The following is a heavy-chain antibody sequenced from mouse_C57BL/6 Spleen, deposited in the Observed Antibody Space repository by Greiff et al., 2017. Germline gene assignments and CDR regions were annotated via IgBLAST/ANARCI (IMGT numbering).Heavy chain of an antibody. V-gene: IGHV1-81*01. Sequence: QVQLQQPGAELVRPGASVKLSCKASGYTFTSYWISWVKQRPRQGLEWIGEIYPRGGNTNYNEKFKGKATLTVDKSSSTAYMELRSLTSEDSAVYFCARSGDYGWSVDFDYWGQGTTVTVSS. CDR3: ARSGDYGWSVDFDY. J-gene: IGHJ2*01. CDR1: GYTFTSYW. D-gene: IGHD1-2*01. CDR2: IYPRGGNT.